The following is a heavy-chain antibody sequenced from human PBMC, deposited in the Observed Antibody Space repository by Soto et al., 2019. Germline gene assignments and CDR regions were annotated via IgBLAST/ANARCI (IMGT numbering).Heavy chain of an antibody. V-gene: IGHV3-11*01. J-gene: IGHJ6*02. Sequence: QVQLVESGGGLVKPGGSLRLSCAASGFTFSDYYMNWIRQAPGKGLEWVSHISSSSNTIYYADAVKGRFTISRDNAKNSLYLQMNSLRAEDTAVYYCARDPFCSGFHGMDVWGQGTTVTVSS. CDR1: GFTFSDYY. CDR2: ISSSSNTI. D-gene: IGHD2-15*01. CDR3: ARDPFCSGFHGMDV.